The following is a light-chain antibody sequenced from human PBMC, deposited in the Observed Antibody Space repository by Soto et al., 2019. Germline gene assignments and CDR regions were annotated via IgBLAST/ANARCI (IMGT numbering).Light chain of an antibody. Sequence: EVLMTQSPGTLSVPPGERATLSCRASQNVNRNLVWYQQKPGQAPRLLIYGASTRATDIPARFSGSGSGTEFTLTISSLQSEDFAVYYSQQYNNWPRTFGQGTK. J-gene: IGKJ1*01. CDR3: QQYNNWPRT. CDR2: GAS. V-gene: IGKV3-15*01. CDR1: QNVNRN.